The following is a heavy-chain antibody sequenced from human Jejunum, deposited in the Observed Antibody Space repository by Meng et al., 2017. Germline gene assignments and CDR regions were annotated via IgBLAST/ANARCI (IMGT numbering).Heavy chain of an antibody. CDR3: ASVYYYDSSGYWVFDY. CDR2: IGSSSFI. CDR1: GFSFSSYS. J-gene: IGHJ4*02. D-gene: IGHD3-22*01. Sequence: GGSLRLSCAASGFSFSSYSMNWVRQAPGKGLEWVSSIGSSSFIYYADSVKGRFTISRDNAKNSLYLQMNSLRAEDTAVYYCASVYYYDSSGYWVFDYWGQGTLVTVSS. V-gene: IGHV3-21*01.